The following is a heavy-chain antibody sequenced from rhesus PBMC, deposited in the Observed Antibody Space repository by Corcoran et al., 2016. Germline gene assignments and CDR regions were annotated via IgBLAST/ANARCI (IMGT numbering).Heavy chain of an antibody. J-gene: IGHJ4*01. CDR3: ARESGEGY. D-gene: IGHD1-44*02. V-gene: IGHV4-80*01. CDR2: INGNSGNT. Sequence: QVQLQESGPRLVKPSETLSLTCDVSGVSISSHWWSWVRQPPGKGLEWIGEINGNSGNTYYKPSLKSRLYISKDASKNQFSLKLSSVTAADTAVYYCARESGEGYWGQGVLVTVSS. CDR1: GVSISSHW.